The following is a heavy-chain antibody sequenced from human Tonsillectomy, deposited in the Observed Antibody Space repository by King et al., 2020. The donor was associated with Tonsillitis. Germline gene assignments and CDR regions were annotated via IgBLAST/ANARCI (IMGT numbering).Heavy chain of an antibody. CDR2: IYYSGST. D-gene: IGHD4-17*01. CDR1: GGSISSSSYY. V-gene: IGHV4-39*07. CDR3: ARHGDDYGDSSDAFDI. J-gene: IGHJ3*02. Sequence: QLQESGPGLVKPSETLSLTCTVSGGSISSSSYYWGWIRQPPGKGLEWIGSIYYSGSTYYNPSLKSRVTISVDTSKNQFSLKLSSVTAADTAVYYCARHGDDYGDSSDAFDIWGQGTMVTVSS.